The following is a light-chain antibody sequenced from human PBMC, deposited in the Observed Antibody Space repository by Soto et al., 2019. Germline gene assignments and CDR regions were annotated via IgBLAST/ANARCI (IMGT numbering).Light chain of an antibody. CDR2: DVS. V-gene: IGLV2-8*01. CDR1: SSDVGAYNY. CDR3: SSYAGSNTV. Sequence: QSALTQPPSASGSPGQSVTISCTGTSSDVGAYNYVSWYQQHPGKAPKLIIYDVSQRPSGVPDRFSGSKSGNMASLTVSGLQAEDEADYYCSSYAGSNTVFGGGTKVTVL. J-gene: IGLJ2*01.